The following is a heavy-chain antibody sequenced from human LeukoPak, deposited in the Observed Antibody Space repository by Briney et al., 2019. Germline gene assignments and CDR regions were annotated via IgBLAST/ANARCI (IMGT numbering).Heavy chain of an antibody. D-gene: IGHD6-6*01. J-gene: IGHJ6*03. CDR1: GDSISSSSYY. V-gene: IGHV4-39*07. CDR2: IFYSGST. Sequence: SETLSLTCTVSGDSISSSSYYWGWIRQPPGKGLEWIGTIFYSGSTYYNPSLKSRVTISVDTSTNQFSLKLSSVTAADTAVYYCARGRKLDTYYYYYYMDVWGKGTTVTVSS. CDR3: ARGRKLDTYYYYYYMDV.